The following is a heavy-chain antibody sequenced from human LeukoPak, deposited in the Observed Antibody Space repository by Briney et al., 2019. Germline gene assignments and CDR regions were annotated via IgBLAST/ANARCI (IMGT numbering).Heavy chain of an antibody. CDR2: IGTAGDT. V-gene: IGHV3-13*01. D-gene: IGHD2-15*01. J-gene: IGHJ6*03. CDR3: ARDRGGGHMDV. Sequence: GGSLRLSCAASGFAFSNYDMHWVRQATGKGLEWVSAIGTAGDTYYPGSVKGRFTISRENAKNSLYLQMNSLRAGDTAVYYCARDRGGGHMDVWGKGTTVTISS. CDR1: GFAFSNYD.